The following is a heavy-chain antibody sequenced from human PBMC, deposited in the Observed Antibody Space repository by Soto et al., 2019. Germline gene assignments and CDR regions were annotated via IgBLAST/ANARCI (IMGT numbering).Heavy chain of an antibody. Sequence: ASVKVSCKASGATFSTFNINWVRQAPGQGLEWMGGITPILGTANYAQKFQGRVQITADDSTSTVHMGLSSLRSEDTAVYYCSRGLFDYDYGSDVYPFDIWGQGTQVTVSS. CDR1: GATFSTFN. CDR2: ITPILGTA. J-gene: IGHJ4*02. V-gene: IGHV1-69*13. CDR3: SRGLFDYDYGSDVYPFDI. D-gene: IGHD2-21*01.